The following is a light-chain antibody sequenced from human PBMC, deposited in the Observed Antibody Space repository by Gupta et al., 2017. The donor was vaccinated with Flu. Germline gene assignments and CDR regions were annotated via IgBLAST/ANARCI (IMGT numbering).Light chain of an antibody. J-gene: IGLJ2*01. Sequence: SSDVGGYNYVSWYQQHPGKAPKLMIYEVSKRPSGVPDRFSGSKSGNTASLTVSGLQAEDEADYYCSSYAGSNNLVFGGGTKLTVL. CDR2: EVS. CDR1: SSDVGGYNY. CDR3: SSYAGSNNLV. V-gene: IGLV2-8*01.